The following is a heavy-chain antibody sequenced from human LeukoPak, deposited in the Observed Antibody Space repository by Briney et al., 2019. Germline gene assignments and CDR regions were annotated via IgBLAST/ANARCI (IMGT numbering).Heavy chain of an antibody. CDR3: ATSRYSSSSGSWDY. Sequence: ASVKVSCKVSGYTLTELSMHWVRQAPGKGLEWMGGFDPEDGETIYAQKFQGRVTMTEDTSTDTAYMELSSLGSEDTAVYYCATSRYSSSSGSWDYWGQGTLVTVSS. CDR2: FDPEDGET. J-gene: IGHJ4*02. V-gene: IGHV1-24*01. D-gene: IGHD6-6*01. CDR1: GYTLTELS.